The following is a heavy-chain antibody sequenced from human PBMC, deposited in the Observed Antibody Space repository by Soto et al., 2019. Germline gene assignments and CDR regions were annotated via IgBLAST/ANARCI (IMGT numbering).Heavy chain of an antibody. CDR1: GFTFSSYA. CDR2: ISGSGGST. CDR3: AKAYSSGWYVGPYFDY. V-gene: IGHV3-23*01. J-gene: IGHJ4*02. D-gene: IGHD6-19*01. Sequence: PGGSLRLSCAASGFTFSSYAMSWVRQAPGKGLEWVSAISGSGGSTYYADSVKGRFTISRDNSKNTLYLQMNSLRAEDTAVYYCAKAYSSGWYVGPYFDYWGQGTLVTVSS.